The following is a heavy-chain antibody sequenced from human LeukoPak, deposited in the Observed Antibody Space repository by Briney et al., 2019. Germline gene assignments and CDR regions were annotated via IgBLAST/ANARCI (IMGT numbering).Heavy chain of an antibody. V-gene: IGHV4-39*01. D-gene: IGHD5-18*01. CDR3: ARQVGRTALDY. CDR1: GVPISSGSYY. Sequence: SETLSLTCTVSGVPISSGSYYRGWIRQPPGRGLEWIGSLYYSGNTYYNPSLNGRVTISVDTSKNQFSLGLSSVTAADRAVYYCARQVGRTALDYWGQGSQVTVSS. J-gene: IGHJ4*02. CDR2: LYYSGNT.